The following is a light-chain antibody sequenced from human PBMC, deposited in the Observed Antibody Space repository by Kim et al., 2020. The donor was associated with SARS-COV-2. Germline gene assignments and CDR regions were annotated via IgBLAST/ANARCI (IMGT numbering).Light chain of an antibody. CDR1: QGIRTD. V-gene: IGKV1-6*01. J-gene: IGKJ1*01. Sequence: ATQMTQSPSSLSASVGDRVTISCRASQGIRTDLGWYQQKPGKAPKLLIYGASTLQYGVPSRFSGSGSGTDFTLTISSLQPEDIGTYYCLQDYTYPRTFGQGTKVEI. CDR3: LQDYTYPRT. CDR2: GAS.